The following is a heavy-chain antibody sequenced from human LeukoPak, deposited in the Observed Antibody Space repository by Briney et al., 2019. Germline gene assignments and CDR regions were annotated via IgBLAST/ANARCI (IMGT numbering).Heavy chain of an antibody. V-gene: IGHV3-74*01. CDR1: GFTFSSYS. J-gene: IGHJ4*02. CDR3: ARDRSYGGNSGMDY. Sequence: GGSLRLSCSASGFTFSSYSMHWVRQAPGKGLVWVSHINSDGSSTSYADSVKGRFTISRDNAKNTLYLQMNSLRAEDTAVYYCARDRSYGGNSGMDYWGQGTLVTVSS. CDR2: INSDGSST. D-gene: IGHD4-23*01.